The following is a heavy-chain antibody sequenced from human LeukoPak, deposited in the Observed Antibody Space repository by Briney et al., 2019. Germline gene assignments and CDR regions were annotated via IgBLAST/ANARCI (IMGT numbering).Heavy chain of an antibody. V-gene: IGHV1-69*05. CDR2: IIPIFGTA. D-gene: IGHD1-26*01. CDR3: ARGDLYSGSLETLDY. CDR1: GGTFSSYA. Sequence: ASVKVSCKASGGTFSSYAISWVRQAPGQGLEWMGGIIPIFGTANYAQKFQGRITITTDESTSTAYMELSSLRSEDTAVYYCARGDLYSGSLETLDYWGQGTLVTVSS. J-gene: IGHJ4*02.